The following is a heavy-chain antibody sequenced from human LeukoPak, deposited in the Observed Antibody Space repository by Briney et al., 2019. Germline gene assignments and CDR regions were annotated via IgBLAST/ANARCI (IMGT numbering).Heavy chain of an antibody. V-gene: IGHV4-39*07. CDR2: IYYSGST. D-gene: IGHD5-24*01. CDR3: ARVTRWLPDGY. CDR1: GGSISSGSYY. Sequence: SQTLSLTCTVSGGSISSGSYYWGWIRQPPGKGLEWIGSIYYSGSTYYNPSLKSRVTISIDTSKTQFSLRLSSVTAADTAVYYCARVTRWLPDGYWGQGTLVTVSS. J-gene: IGHJ4*02.